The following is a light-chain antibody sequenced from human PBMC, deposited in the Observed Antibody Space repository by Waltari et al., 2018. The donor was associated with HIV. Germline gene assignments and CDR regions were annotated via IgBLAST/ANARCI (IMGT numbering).Light chain of an antibody. CDR3: TSFTSNYTVI. Sequence: QSALTQPDSVSRSRVQSTTIAGPVYTTDFGLDDFISWYQQHPGGVPRVIIYEVFRRPSGVSSRFSGSKSGNTASLTISWLQTEDEADYYCTSFTSNYTVIFGGGTKVTVL. CDR1: TTDFGLDDF. CDR2: EVF. V-gene: IGLV2-14*01. J-gene: IGLJ2*01.